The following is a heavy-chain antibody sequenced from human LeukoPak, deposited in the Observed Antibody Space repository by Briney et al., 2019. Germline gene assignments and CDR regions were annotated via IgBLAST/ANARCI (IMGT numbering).Heavy chain of an antibody. CDR1: GGSFSGYY. Sequence: SETLSLTCAVYGGSFSGYYWSWIRQPPGKGLEWIGEINHSGSTNYNPSLKSRDTISVDTSKNQFSLKLSSVTAADTAVYYCARSSGYYPPFDYWGQGTLVTVSS. V-gene: IGHV4-34*01. CDR2: INHSGST. D-gene: IGHD3-22*01. CDR3: ARSSGYYPPFDY. J-gene: IGHJ4*02.